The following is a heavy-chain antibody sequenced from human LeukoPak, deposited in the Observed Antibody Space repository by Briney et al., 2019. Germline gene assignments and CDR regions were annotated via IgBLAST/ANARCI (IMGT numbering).Heavy chain of an antibody. CDR2: IYTSGST. CDR3: ANGGNSGSYFED. V-gene: IGHV4-4*09. CDR1: GGSISSYY. D-gene: IGHD1-26*01. J-gene: IGHJ4*02. Sequence: SETLSLTRTVSGGSISSYYWSWIRQPPGKGLEWIGYIYTSGSTNYNPSLKSRVTISVDTSKNQFSLKLSSVTAGDTAVYFCANGGNSGSYFEDWGQGTLVTVSS.